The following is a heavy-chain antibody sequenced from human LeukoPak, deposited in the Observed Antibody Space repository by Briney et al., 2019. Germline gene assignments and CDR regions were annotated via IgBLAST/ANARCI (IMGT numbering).Heavy chain of an antibody. CDR2: ISTSGRII. CDR1: GITFTDHY. CDR3: ARTKSEPTYGQNHGLDN. Sequence: GRSLRLSCAASGITFTDHYMNWIRQAPGKGLEWLSYISTSGRIIAYADSVKGRFTIPRDNAKSSLYLQMNSLRADDTAVYYCARTKSEPTYGQNHGLDNWGQGTLVTVSS. V-gene: IGHV3-11*01. D-gene: IGHD3-10*01. J-gene: IGHJ4*02.